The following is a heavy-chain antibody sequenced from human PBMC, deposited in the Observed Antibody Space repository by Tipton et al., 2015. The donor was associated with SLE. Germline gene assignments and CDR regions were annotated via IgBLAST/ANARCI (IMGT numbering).Heavy chain of an antibody. CDR2: IYYSGNT. V-gene: IGHV4-39*06. Sequence: LRLSCTVSGGSISSYYWGWIRQPPGKGLEWIGSIYYSGNTYCNPSLKSRVTISVDTSKSQFALKLSSVTAADTAVYYCASSYGDFSWFDPWGQGTLVTVSS. CDR1: GGSISSYY. CDR3: ASSYGDFSWFDP. D-gene: IGHD4-17*01. J-gene: IGHJ5*02.